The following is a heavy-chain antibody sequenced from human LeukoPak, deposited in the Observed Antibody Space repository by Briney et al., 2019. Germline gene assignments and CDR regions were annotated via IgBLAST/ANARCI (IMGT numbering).Heavy chain of an antibody. CDR2: ISNSGST. Sequence: SETLSLTCAVSGLSISGYYWNWIRQPPGKGLEWIGYISNSGSTSYNPSLKSRVTISVDTTKNQFSLRLSSVTAADTAVYYCARRNTFDLWGQGTMVTVSS. CDR1: GLSISGYY. D-gene: IGHD2/OR15-2a*01. V-gene: IGHV4-59*08. CDR3: ARRNTFDL. J-gene: IGHJ3*01.